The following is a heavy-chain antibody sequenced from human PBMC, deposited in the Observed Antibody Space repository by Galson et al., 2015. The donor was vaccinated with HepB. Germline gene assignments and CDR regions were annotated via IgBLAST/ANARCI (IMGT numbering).Heavy chain of an antibody. D-gene: IGHD3-10*01. V-gene: IGHV1-2*02. J-gene: IGHJ4*02. CDR1: GYTFTGYY. CDR2: INPNSGGT. Sequence: SVKVSCKASGYTFTGYYMHWVRQAPGQGLEWMGWINPNSGGTNYAQKFQGRVTMARDTSISTAYMELSRLRSDDTAVYYCAPLSGMVRGVIITDWGQGTLVTVSS. CDR3: APLSGMVRGVIITD.